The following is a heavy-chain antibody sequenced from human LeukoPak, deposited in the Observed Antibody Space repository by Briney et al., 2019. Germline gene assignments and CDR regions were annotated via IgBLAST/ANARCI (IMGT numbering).Heavy chain of an antibody. V-gene: IGHV4-39*02. Sequence: SETLSLTCTVSGGSISSSSYYWGWIRQPPGKGLEWIGSIYYSGSTYYNPSLKSRVTISVDTSKNQFSLKLSSATAADTAVYYCARDYDILTGYLYWGQGTLVTVSS. D-gene: IGHD3-9*01. CDR3: ARDYDILTGYLY. J-gene: IGHJ4*02. CDR1: GGSISSSSYY. CDR2: IYYSGST.